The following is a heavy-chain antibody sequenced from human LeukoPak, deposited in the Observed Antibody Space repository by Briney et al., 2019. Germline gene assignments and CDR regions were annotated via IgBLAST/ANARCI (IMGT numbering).Heavy chain of an antibody. J-gene: IGHJ6*02. Sequence: GGSLRLSCAASGFTFSDYYMSWIRQAPGKGLEWVSYISSSGSTIYYADSVKGRFTISRDNAKNSLCLQMNSLRAEDTAVYYCARDGSSSSEVDYYYGMDVWGQGTTVTVSS. D-gene: IGHD6-6*01. V-gene: IGHV3-11*01. CDR2: ISSSGSTI. CDR1: GFTFSDYY. CDR3: ARDGSSSSEVDYYYGMDV.